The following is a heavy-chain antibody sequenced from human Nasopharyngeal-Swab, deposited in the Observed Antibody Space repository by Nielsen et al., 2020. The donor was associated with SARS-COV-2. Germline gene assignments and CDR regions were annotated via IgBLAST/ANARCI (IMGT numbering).Heavy chain of an antibody. CDR1: GGSISSYY. J-gene: IGHJ6*03. CDR3: ARSVPAAMNYYYYTDV. D-gene: IGHD2-2*01. Sequence: GPLRLSCTVSGGSISSYYWSWIRQPPGKGLEWIGYIYYSGSTNYNPSLKSRVTISVDTSKNQFSLKLSSVTAADTAVYYCARSVPAAMNYYYYTDVWGKGTTVTVSS. CDR2: IYYSGST. V-gene: IGHV4-59*08.